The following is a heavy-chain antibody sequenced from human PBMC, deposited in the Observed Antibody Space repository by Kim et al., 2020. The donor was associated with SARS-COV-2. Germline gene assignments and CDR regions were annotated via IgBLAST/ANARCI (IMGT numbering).Heavy chain of an antibody. J-gene: IGHJ6*02. CDR2: ISWNSGSI. D-gene: IGHD6-13*01. CDR1: GFTFDDYA. Sequence: GGSLRLSCAASGFTFDDYAMHWVRQAPGKGLEWVSGISWNSGSIGYADSVKGRFTISRDNAKNSLYLQMNSLRAEDTALYYCAKDMGVMDSSSWTKYYYYGMDVWGQGTTVTVSS. CDR3: AKDMGVMDSSSWTKYYYYGMDV. V-gene: IGHV3-9*01.